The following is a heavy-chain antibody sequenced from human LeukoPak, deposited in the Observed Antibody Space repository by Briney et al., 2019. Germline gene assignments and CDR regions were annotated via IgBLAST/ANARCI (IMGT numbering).Heavy chain of an antibody. J-gene: IGHJ3*02. CDR3: ARPRAADAFDI. D-gene: IGHD6-25*01. Sequence: PSETLSLTCAVYGGSFSGYYWSWIRQPPGKGLEWIGEINHSGSTNYNPSLKSRATISVDTSKNQFSLKLSSGTAADTAVYYCARPRAADAFDIWGQGTMVTVSS. CDR1: GGSFSGYY. CDR2: INHSGST. V-gene: IGHV4-34*01.